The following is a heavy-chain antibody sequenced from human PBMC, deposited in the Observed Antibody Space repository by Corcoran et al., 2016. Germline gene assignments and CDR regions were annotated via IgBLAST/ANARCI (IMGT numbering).Heavy chain of an antibody. CDR2: ISTDGSGT. D-gene: IGHD3-22*01. Sequence: EVQLVESGGGLVQPGGSLRLSCAASGFTFSSYWMHLVRQAPGKGLVWVSRISTDGSGTSYADSVKGRFTISRDNAKNTLFLQMNSLRAEDTAVFYCARASGSYDSGGYFDYWGQGALVAVSA. J-gene: IGHJ4*02. V-gene: IGHV3-74*01. CDR1: GFTFSSYW. CDR3: ARASGSYDSGGYFDY.